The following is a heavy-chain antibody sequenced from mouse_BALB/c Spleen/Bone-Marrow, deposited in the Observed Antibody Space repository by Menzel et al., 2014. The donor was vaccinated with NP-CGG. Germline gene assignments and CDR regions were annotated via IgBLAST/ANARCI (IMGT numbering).Heavy chain of an antibody. V-gene: IGHV14-3*02. CDR2: IDPANGNT. D-gene: IGHD2-14*01. Sequence: DVQLQESGAELVKPGASVKLSCTASGFNIXDTYMHWVKQRPEQGLEWIGRIDPANGNTKYDPKLQGKATITADTSSNTAYLQLSSLTSEDTAVYYCATYYRYDRRFAYWGQGTLVTVSA. J-gene: IGHJ3*01. CDR3: ATYYRYDRRFAY. CDR1: GFNIXDTY.